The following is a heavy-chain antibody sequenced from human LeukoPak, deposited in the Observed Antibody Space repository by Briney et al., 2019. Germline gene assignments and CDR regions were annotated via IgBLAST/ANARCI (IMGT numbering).Heavy chain of an antibody. V-gene: IGHV1-69*13. CDR1: GGTFSSYA. CDR3: ARFGGIIAAAADLNYYYYCSMDV. Sequence: SVKVSCKASGGTFSSYAISWVRQAPGQGLEWMGGIIPIFGTANYAQKFQGRVTITADESTSTAYMELSSPRSEDTAVYYCARFGGIIAAAADLNYYYYCSMDVWGQGTTVTVSS. CDR2: IIPIFGTA. J-gene: IGHJ6*02. D-gene: IGHD6-13*01.